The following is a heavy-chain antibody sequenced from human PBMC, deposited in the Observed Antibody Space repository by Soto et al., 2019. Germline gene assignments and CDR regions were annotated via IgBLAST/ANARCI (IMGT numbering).Heavy chain of an antibody. Sequence: GSLRLSCAASGFSIDDYSMHWVRQAPGKGLEWVSLISWNGDRTYYGDSVKGRFTISRDSSNNSLYLQMNSLRIEDSALYYCAKDFGRGQLLGFDSWGHGXLVTVYS. CDR2: ISWNGDRT. D-gene: IGHD1-26*01. J-gene: IGHJ4*01. CDR3: AKDFGRGQLLGFDS. CDR1: GFSIDDYS. V-gene: IGHV3-43*01.